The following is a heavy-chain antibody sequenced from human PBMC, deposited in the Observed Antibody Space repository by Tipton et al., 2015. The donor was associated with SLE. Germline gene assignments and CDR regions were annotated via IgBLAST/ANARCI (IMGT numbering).Heavy chain of an antibody. V-gene: IGHV3-30*02. J-gene: IGHJ4*02. Sequence: VQLMESGGGVLQPGESLRLSCAASGFTFSSFGMHWVRQAPGKGLEWVAFIRYDGSRRNYADSVKGRFTISRDNAKNSLCLQMNSLRAEDTAVYYCAREIGYCGSGSCSPDYWGQGTLVTVSS. CDR1: GFTFSSFG. CDR3: AREIGYCGSGSCSPDY. D-gene: IGHD2-15*01. CDR2: IRYDGSRR.